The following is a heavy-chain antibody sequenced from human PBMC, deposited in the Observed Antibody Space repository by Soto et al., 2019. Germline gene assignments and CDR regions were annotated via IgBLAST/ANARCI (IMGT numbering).Heavy chain of an antibody. Sequence: PSETLSLTCAVSGGSINSSNWWSWVRQPPGKGLEWIGEIYQSGSTNYNPSLKSRVTISVDKSKNQFSLKLSSVTAADTAVYYCARSPDSSGYYPRWYYYGMDVWGQGTTVTVSS. CDR2: IYQSGST. D-gene: IGHD3-22*01. V-gene: IGHV4-4*02. CDR3: ARSPDSSGYYPRWYYYGMDV. J-gene: IGHJ6*02. CDR1: GGSINSSNW.